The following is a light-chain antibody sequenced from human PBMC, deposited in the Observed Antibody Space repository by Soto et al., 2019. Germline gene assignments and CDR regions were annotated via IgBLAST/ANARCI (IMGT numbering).Light chain of an antibody. CDR2: SNN. V-gene: IGLV1-44*01. CDR3: AAWDDRLNGPV. J-gene: IGLJ3*02. Sequence: QSVLTQPPSASGTPGQRVTISCSGSSSNMGSNTVNWYQQLPGTAPKLLIYSNNQRPSGVPDRFSGSKSGTSASLAISGLHSEDEADYYCAAWDDRLNGPVFGGGTKLTVL. CDR1: SSNMGSNT.